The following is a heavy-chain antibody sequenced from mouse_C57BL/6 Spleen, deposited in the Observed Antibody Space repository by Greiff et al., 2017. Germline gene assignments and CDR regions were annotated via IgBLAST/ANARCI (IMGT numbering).Heavy chain of an antibody. J-gene: IGHJ2*01. D-gene: IGHD1-1*01. V-gene: IGHV14-2*01. CDR1: GFNIKDYY. CDR2: IDPEDGET. Sequence: VQLKESGAELVKPGASVKLSCTASGFNIKDYYMHWVKQRPEQGLEWIGRIDPEDGETKYAPKFQGKATITADTSSNTAYLQLSSLTSEDTAVYYCARAATVVSDWFDYWGQGTTLTVSA. CDR3: ARAATVVSDWFDY.